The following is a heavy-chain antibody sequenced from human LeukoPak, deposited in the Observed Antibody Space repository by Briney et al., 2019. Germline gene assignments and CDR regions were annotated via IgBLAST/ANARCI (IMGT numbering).Heavy chain of an antibody. CDR3: ARPSAGYYYDSSGYVKAFDI. J-gene: IGHJ3*02. CDR2: IYYSVST. CDR1: GGSISSSSYY. D-gene: IGHD3-22*01. Sequence: SETLSLTCTVSGGSISSSSYYWGWIRQPPGKGLEWIRSIYYSVSTYYNPSLKRRVTISVDTSKNQFSLKLSSVTAADTAVYYCARPSAGYYYDSSGYVKAFDIWGQGTMVTVSS. V-gene: IGHV4-39*01.